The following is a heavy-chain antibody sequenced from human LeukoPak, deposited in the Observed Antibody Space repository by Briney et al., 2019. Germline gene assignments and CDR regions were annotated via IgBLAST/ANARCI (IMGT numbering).Heavy chain of an antibody. CDR1: EFIFSSYA. CDR2: ISYDGSNK. D-gene: IGHD2-21*01. V-gene: IGHV3-30-3*01. Sequence: GRSLRLSCAASEFIFSSYAMHWVRQAPGKGLEWVAVISYDGSNKYYADSVKGRFTISRDNSKNTLYLQMNSLRAEDTAVYYCARIRRFPNWFDPWGQGTLVTVSS. CDR3: ARIRRFPNWFDP. J-gene: IGHJ5*02.